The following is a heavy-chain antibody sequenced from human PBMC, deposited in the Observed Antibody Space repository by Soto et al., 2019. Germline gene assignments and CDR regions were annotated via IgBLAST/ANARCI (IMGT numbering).Heavy chain of an antibody. CDR3: ARDSPPPRE. CDR2: ISAYNGNT. V-gene: IGHV1-18*01. D-gene: IGHD2-21*01. J-gene: IGHJ4*02. Sequence: QVQLVQSGAEVKKPGASVKVSCKASGYTFTSYGISWVRQAPGQGLEWMGWISAYNGNTNYAQKLQGRVTMTTDTXXXXXXXXXXXXXXXXXAXXXCARDSPPPREWGQGTLVTVSS. CDR1: GYTFTSYG.